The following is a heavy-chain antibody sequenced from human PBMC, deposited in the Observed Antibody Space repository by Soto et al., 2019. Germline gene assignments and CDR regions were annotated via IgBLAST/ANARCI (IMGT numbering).Heavy chain of an antibody. D-gene: IGHD3-10*01. CDR2: ISYDGSNK. CDR3: AKDKGARGSTMVRGVMDY. CDR1: GFTFSSYG. J-gene: IGHJ4*02. Sequence: GGSLRLSCAASGFTFSSYGMHWVRQAPGKGLEWVAVISYDGSNKYYADSVKGRFTISRDNSKNTLYLQMNSLRAEDTAVYYCAKDKGARGSTMVRGVMDYWGQGTLVPVSS. V-gene: IGHV3-30*18.